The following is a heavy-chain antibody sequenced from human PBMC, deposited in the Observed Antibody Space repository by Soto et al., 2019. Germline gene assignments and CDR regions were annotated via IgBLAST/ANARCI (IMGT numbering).Heavy chain of an antibody. CDR2: IYYSGHT. V-gene: IGHV4-59*01. CDR1: GGSMSRYY. D-gene: IGHD6-13*01. J-gene: IGHJ6*02. Sequence: SETLSLTCTVSGGSMSRYYWSWIRQAPGKGLEWIGYIYYSGHTNHNPSLKSRVTISVDTSKNQFSLKLSSVTAADTAVYYCARGIATTEMDVLGQGATVTVSS. CDR3: ARGIATTEMDV.